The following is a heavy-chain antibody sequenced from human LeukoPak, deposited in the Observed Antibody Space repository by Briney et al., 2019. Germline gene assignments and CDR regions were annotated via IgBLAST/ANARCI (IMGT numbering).Heavy chain of an antibody. J-gene: IGHJ4*02. Sequence: SETLSLTCTVSGGSISSSNYYWDWIRQPPGKGLEWIGSIYYSGSTYYNPSLKSRVTISVDTSKNQFSLKLSSVTAPDTAVYFCARRGTTSRAYWGQGTLVTVSS. CDR1: GGSISSSNYY. CDR3: ARRGTTSRAY. V-gene: IGHV4-39*01. D-gene: IGHD1-7*01. CDR2: IYYSGST.